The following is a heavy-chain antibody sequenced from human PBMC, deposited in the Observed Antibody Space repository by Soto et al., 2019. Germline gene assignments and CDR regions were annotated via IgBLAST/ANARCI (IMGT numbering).Heavy chain of an antibody. D-gene: IGHD6-6*01. J-gene: IGHJ3*02. Sequence: EVQLVESGGGLVKPGGSLRLSCAASGFTFSSYSMNWVRQAPGKGLEWVLSIRSSSSYIYYADSVKRRFTISRDNAKNSLNLKMISLIAEDMDVYYWESIELGYDAFNIWGKGTMVSVAS. V-gene: IGHV3-21*01. CDR3: ESIELGYDAFNI. CDR1: GFTFSSYS. CDR2: IRSSSSYI.